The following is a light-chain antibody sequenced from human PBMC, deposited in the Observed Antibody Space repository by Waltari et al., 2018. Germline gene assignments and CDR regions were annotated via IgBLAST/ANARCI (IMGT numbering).Light chain of an antibody. Sequence: EIVLTQSPGTASLSPGERVTLSCRASQRVGSSSLAWYQQKPGQAPRLVIYRASRRATGIPDRFSGSGSGTDFSLTISRLEPEDFAGYYCQQHGTLPATFGQGTKVEIK. V-gene: IGKV3-20*01. J-gene: IGKJ1*01. CDR1: QRVGSSS. CDR2: RAS. CDR3: QQHGTLPAT.